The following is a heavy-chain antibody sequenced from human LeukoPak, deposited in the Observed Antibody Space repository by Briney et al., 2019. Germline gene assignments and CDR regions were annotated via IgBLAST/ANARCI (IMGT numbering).Heavy chain of an antibody. Sequence: GGSLRLSCSASGFTFSSFAMHWVRQAPGKGLEWVAVISYDGSNKYYADSVKGRFTISRDNSENTLYLQMNSLRAEDTALFYCAKDMCSSTSCSRRAFDIWGQGTIVTVSS. V-gene: IGHV3-30-3*01. D-gene: IGHD2-2*01. CDR3: AKDMCSSTSCSRRAFDI. CDR1: GFTFSSFA. J-gene: IGHJ3*02. CDR2: ISYDGSNK.